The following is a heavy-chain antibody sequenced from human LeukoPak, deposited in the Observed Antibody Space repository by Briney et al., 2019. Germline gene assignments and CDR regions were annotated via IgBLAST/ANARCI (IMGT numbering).Heavy chain of an antibody. J-gene: IGHJ4*02. CDR2: IYYSGST. Sequence: NPSETLSLTCTVSGGSISSGGYYWSWIRQHPGKGLEWIGYIYYSGSTYYNPSLKSRVTISVDTSKNQFSLKLSSVTAADTAVYYCARVPLEPSPGRYDYVERWGQGTLVTVSS. V-gene: IGHV4-30-4*08. CDR1: GGSISSGGYY. D-gene: IGHD3-16*01. CDR3: ARVPLEPSPGRYDYVER.